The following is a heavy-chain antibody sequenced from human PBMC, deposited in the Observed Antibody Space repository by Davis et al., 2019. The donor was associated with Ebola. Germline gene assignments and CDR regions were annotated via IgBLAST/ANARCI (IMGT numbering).Heavy chain of an antibody. D-gene: IGHD6-19*01. J-gene: IGHJ4*02. Sequence: GSLRLSCTVSGGSFSTYYWSWVRQPPGKGLEWVGYIYYSGTTHYTPSLRGRVTISVDTSKKHFSLKLGSVTAADTAVYYCARGSQWLGPDYWGQGTLVTVSS. CDR2: IYYSGTT. V-gene: IGHV4-59*01. CDR3: ARGSQWLGPDY. CDR1: GGSFSTYY.